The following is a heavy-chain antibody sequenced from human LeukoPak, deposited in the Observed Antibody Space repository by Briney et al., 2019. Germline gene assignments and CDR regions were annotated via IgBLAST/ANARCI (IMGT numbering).Heavy chain of an antibody. D-gene: IGHD2/OR15-2a*01. CDR3: AKGGSTNFYYGDV. J-gene: IGHJ6*02. Sequence: SETLSLTCSVSGGSMTNLYWTWIRQPPGKGLEWIGDIYDSGSTRYNTSLESRVTISVDTSKNQFSLKQSSVTAADTAVYYCAKGGSTNFYYGDVWGQGTTVTVSS. CDR1: GGSMTNLY. V-gene: IGHV4-59*01. CDR2: IYDSGST.